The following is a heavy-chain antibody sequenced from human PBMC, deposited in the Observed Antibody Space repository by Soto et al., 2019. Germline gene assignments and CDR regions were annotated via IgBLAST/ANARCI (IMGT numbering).Heavy chain of an antibody. CDR2: MNSDGRTT. CDR3: ATAEVDY. Sequence: SLRLSCAASGFNFGNNWMHWVRQAPGKGLEWVSRMNSDGRTTNYADSVKGRFTVSRDNAKNTLYLQMNSLRAEDTAVYYCATAEVDYWGPGTLVTVSS. J-gene: IGHJ4*02. V-gene: IGHV3-74*01. CDR1: GFNFGNNW.